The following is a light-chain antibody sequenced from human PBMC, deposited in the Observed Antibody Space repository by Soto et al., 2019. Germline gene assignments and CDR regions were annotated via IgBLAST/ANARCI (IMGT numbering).Light chain of an antibody. V-gene: IGKV3-20*01. J-gene: IGKJ5*01. Sequence: VVMTQSPATLSVSPGERATLSCRASQSITSTYLAWYQQKPGQAPRLLIYGVSSRATGIPDRFSGSGSGTDFTLTISRLEPEDFAVYYCQQYGSSPPITFGQGTRLEIK. CDR1: QSITSTY. CDR2: GVS. CDR3: QQYGSSPPIT.